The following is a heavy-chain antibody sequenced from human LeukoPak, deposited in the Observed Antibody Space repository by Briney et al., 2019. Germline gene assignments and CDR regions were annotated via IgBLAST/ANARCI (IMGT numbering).Heavy chain of an antibody. Sequence: GASVEVSCKASGYTFTSYAMNWVRQAPGQGLEWMGWINTNTGKPTYAQGFTGRFVFSLDSSVSTAYLQINSLNAEGTAVYYCARDIIAAAGYDYYYCYGMDVWGQGTTVTVSS. D-gene: IGHD6-13*01. CDR3: ARDIIAAAGYDYYYCYGMDV. J-gene: IGHJ6*02. V-gene: IGHV7-4-1*02. CDR2: INTNTGKP. CDR1: GYTFTSYA.